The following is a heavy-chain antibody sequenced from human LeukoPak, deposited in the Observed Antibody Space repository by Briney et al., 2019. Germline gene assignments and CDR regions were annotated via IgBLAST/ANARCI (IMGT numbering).Heavy chain of an antibody. J-gene: IGHJ4*02. CDR1: GFTVSSNN. V-gene: IGHV3-53*01. D-gene: IGHD3-10*01. CDR3: AKSRGGMVRGVITYYFDY. Sequence: GGSLRLSCAASGFTVSSNNMSWVRQAPGKGLEWVSVIYRGGSTYYADSVKGRFTISRDNSKNTLYLQMNSLRAEDTAVYYCAKSRGGMVRGVITYYFDYWGQGTLVTVSS. CDR2: IYRGGST.